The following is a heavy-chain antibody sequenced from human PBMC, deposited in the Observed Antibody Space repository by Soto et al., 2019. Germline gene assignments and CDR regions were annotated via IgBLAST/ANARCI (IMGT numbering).Heavy chain of an antibody. Sequence: ASVKVSCKASGYTFTSYYMHWVRQAPGQGLEWMGIINPSGGSTSYAQKFQGRVTMTRDTSTSTVYMELSSLRSEDTAVYYCASTPKLELGYYYYYMDVWGKGTTVTISS. V-gene: IGHV1-46*03. CDR3: ASTPKLELGYYYYYMDV. CDR2: INPSGGST. J-gene: IGHJ6*03. CDR1: GYTFTSYY. D-gene: IGHD1-7*01.